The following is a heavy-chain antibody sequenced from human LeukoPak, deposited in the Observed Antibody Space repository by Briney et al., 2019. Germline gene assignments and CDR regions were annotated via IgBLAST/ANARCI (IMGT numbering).Heavy chain of an antibody. CDR3: ARDYQYSYGLYYFDY. D-gene: IGHD5-18*01. J-gene: IGHJ4*02. CDR2: ISAYNGNT. CDR1: GYTFTSYG. Sequence: GASVKVSCKASGYTFTSYGISWVRQAPGQGLEWMGWISAYNGNTNYAQKFQGRVTMTRDTSISTAYMELSRLRSDDTAVYYCARDYQYSYGLYYFDYWGQGTLVTVSS. V-gene: IGHV1-18*01.